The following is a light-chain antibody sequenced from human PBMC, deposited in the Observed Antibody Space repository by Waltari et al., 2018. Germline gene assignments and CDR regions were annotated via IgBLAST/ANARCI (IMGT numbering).Light chain of an antibody. CDR3: QQSYSTPLIT. CDR1: QSISTY. J-gene: IGKJ5*01. CDR2: DAS. Sequence: DIQMTQSPSALSASVGDRVTITCRASQSISTYLNWYQQRPGKAPNLLIYDASGLQSGVPSRFSGSGSGTDFTLTISSLQPEDFATYYCQQSYSTPLITFGQGTRLDI. V-gene: IGKV1-39*01.